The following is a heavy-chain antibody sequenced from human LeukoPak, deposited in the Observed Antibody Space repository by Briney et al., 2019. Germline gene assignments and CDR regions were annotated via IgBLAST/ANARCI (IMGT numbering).Heavy chain of an antibody. CDR2: INPNSGGT. J-gene: IGHJ4*02. D-gene: IGHD1-26*01. V-gene: IGHV1-2*02. Sequence: ASVKVSCKASGYTFTGYYMHWVRQAPGQGLEWMGWINPNSGGTIYAQKFQGRVTMTRDTSISTAYMELSSLRSEDTAVYYCATGGIVGATPTDYWGQGTLVTVSS. CDR3: ATGGIVGATPTDY. CDR1: GYTFTGYY.